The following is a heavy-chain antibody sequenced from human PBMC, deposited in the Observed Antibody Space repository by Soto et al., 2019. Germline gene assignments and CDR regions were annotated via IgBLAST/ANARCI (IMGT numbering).Heavy chain of an antibody. D-gene: IGHD3-3*01. CDR1: GGSFSGYY. Sequence: SETLSLTCAVYGGSFSGYYWSWIRQPPGKGLEWIGEINHSGSTNYNPSLKSRVTISVDTSKNQFSLKLSSVTAADTAVYYCARRGVFGVVKGGLDPWGQGTLVTDS. J-gene: IGHJ5*02. CDR3: ARRGVFGVVKGGLDP. V-gene: IGHV4-34*01. CDR2: INHSGST.